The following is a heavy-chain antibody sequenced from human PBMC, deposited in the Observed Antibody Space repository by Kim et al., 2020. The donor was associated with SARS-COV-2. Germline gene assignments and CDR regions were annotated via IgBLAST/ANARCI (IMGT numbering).Heavy chain of an antibody. D-gene: IGHD2-15*01. CDR1: GFTFNTYW. CDR3: SRTPRLHDY. CDR2: INLDGSEK. Sequence: GGSLRLSCAASGFTFNTYWMTWVRQAPGKGLEFLAYINLDGSEKKYVDSVKGRYTISRDNAKNSLYLQMYSLRAEDTAVYYCSRTPRLHDYWGQGTLVTVSS. J-gene: IGHJ4*02. V-gene: IGHV3-7*01.